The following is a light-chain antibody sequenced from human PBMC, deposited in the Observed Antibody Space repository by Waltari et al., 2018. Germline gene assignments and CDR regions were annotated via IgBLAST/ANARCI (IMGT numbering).Light chain of an antibody. V-gene: IGKV3-11*01. CDR3: QQRYSWPPIT. Sequence: EVVLTQSPATLSLSPGERATLSCRASQSVRSYLGWYQQKPGQAPRLLISDTSNRATGGPARFSGSGSGTDFTLTISSLEPEDFAVYYCQQRYSWPPITFGQGTRLEIK. CDR1: QSVRSY. J-gene: IGKJ5*01. CDR2: DTS.